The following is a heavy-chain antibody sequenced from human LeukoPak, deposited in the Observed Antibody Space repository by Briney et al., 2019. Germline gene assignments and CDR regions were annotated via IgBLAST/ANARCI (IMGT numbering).Heavy chain of an antibody. D-gene: IGHD4-17*01. V-gene: IGHV3-53*01. Sequence: GGSLRLSCAASGFTVSSNYMSWVRQAPGKGLEWVSVIYSGGSTYYADSVKGRFTISRDNSKNTLYLQMNSLRAEDTAVYYCASPSIYGDYGGNAFDIWGQGTMVTVSS. J-gene: IGHJ3*02. CDR1: GFTVSSNY. CDR3: ASPSIYGDYGGNAFDI. CDR2: IYSGGST.